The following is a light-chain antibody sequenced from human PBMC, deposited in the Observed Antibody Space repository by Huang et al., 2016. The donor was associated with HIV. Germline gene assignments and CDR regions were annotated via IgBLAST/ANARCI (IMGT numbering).Light chain of an antibody. Sequence: ERVMTQSPATVSLYPGERATLSCRASLSVITNLAGYQQRPGQAPRLLIYGASTRATGIPARFSGGGSGAEFTLTISSLQSEDFAVYYCQQYDNWPLTFGGGTKVQIK. V-gene: IGKV3-15*01. CDR2: GAS. J-gene: IGKJ4*01. CDR1: LSVITN. CDR3: QQYDNWPLT.